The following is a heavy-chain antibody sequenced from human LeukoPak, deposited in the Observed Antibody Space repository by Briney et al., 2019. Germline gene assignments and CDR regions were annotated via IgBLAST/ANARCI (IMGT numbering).Heavy chain of an antibody. V-gene: IGHV4-59*01. CDR2: IYYSGST. CDR1: GGSISSYY. CDR3: ARDLTRWGFDL. Sequence: SETLSLTCTVSGGSISSYYWSWIRQPPGKGLEWIGYIYYSGSTNYNPSLKSRVTISVDTSKNQLSLKLSSVTAADTAVYYCARDLTRWGFDLWGQGTLVTVSP. D-gene: IGHD4-11*01. J-gene: IGHJ5*02.